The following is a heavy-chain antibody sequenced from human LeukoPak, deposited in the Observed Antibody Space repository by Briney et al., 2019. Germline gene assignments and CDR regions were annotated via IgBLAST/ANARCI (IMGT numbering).Heavy chain of an antibody. D-gene: IGHD6-13*01. CDR2: MKYDGSGK. CDR1: GFTFSSYW. V-gene: IGHV3-7*01. CDR3: ARDIEAAGLFLDY. Sequence: GGSLRLSCAASGFTFSSYWMSWVRQAPGKGLEWVANMKYDGSGKYYVDSVKGRFTISRYKARNSLYLQMNSLRAEDTDVYYCARDIEAAGLFLDYWGQGTLVTVSS. J-gene: IGHJ4*02.